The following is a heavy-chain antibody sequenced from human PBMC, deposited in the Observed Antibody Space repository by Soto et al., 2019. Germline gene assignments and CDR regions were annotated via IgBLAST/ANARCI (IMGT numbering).Heavy chain of an antibody. J-gene: IGHJ4*02. CDR3: AKGGRQWLVTSDFNY. CDR2: VSHDGRNT. CDR1: GFTISDYA. Sequence: VQLVESEGGVVQPGRSLRLSCAASGFTISDYAMHWVLQAPGKGLEWVAGVSHDGRNTHYADSVKGRFTISRDSSKNKVSLEMTSLRAEDTAVYYCAKGGRQWLVTSDFNYWDQGALVPVSA. D-gene: IGHD6-19*01. V-gene: IGHV3-30*18.